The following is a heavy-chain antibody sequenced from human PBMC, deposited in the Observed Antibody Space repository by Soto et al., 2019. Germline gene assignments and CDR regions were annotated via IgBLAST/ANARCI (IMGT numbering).Heavy chain of an antibody. J-gene: IGHJ4*02. CDR2: ITDTGGDA. Sequence: PGGSRRLSCVASGLTFGSRAMSWVRQATGEGLQWVSTITDTGGDAKYADSVRGRFVISRDNSKKTLYLQMTSLTAEDSAMYFCARGSTDSYPGSRIFDFWGRGTLVTVSS. CDR1: GLTFGSRA. CDR3: ARGSTDSYPGSRIFDF. V-gene: IGHV3-23*01. D-gene: IGHD3-10*01.